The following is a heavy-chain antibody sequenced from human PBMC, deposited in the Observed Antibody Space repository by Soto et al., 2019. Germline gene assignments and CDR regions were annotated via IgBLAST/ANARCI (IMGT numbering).Heavy chain of an antibody. CDR3: ARRYIVVVVAATRVLNWFDP. J-gene: IGHJ5*02. CDR2: IYYRVST. CDR1: GGSISSSSYY. V-gene: IGHV4-39*01. Sequence: SQTLSLTCTVSGGSISSSSYYWVGIRQPPGKGLEGIGSIYYRVSTYYNPSLKMRVTISVDTSKNQFSLKLSSVTAADTAVYYCARRYIVVVVAATRVLNWFDPWGQGTLVTVSS. D-gene: IGHD2-15*01.